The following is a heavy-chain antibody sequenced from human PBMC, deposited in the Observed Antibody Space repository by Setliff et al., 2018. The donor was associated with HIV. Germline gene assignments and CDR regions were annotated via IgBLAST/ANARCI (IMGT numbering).Heavy chain of an antibody. CDR1: GYSISSDYY. J-gene: IGHJ4*01. V-gene: IGHV4-38-2*01. CDR2: IYHSGTT. D-gene: IGHD5-18*01. CDR3: ARVNTDLVYFDY. Sequence: PSETLSLTCVVSGYSISSDYYWGWLRQAPGKGLDWIGTIYHSGTTYYSPSLKSRVTMSVDPSKEQFSLRLISVTAADTAVYYCARVNTDLVYFDYWGHGTLVTVSS.